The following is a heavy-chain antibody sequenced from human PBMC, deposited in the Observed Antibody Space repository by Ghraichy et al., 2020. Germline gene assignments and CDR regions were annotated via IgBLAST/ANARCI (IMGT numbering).Heavy chain of an antibody. CDR3: ARLDYGDYAGFDP. Sequence: SETLSLTCTVSGGSISSYYWSWIRQPPGKGLEWIGYIYYSGSTNYNPSLKSRVTISVDTSKNQFSLKLSSATAADTAVYYCARLDYGDYAGFDPWGQGTLVTVSS. D-gene: IGHD4-17*01. CDR2: IYYSGST. V-gene: IGHV4-59*08. CDR1: GGSISSYY. J-gene: IGHJ5*02.